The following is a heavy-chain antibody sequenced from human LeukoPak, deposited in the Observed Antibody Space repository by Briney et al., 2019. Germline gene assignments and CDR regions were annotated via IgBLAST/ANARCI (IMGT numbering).Heavy chain of an antibody. Sequence: AVKVSFKASGGTFSSYAISWVRQPPGQGLEWMGRIIPILGIAKYPQKFQGRVTITADKSTSTAYMELSSLRSEDTAVYYCAREGEGWLQRNYYYYGMDVWGQGTTVTVSS. CDR2: IIPILGIA. V-gene: IGHV1-69*04. D-gene: IGHD5-24*01. CDR1: GGTFSSYA. J-gene: IGHJ6*02. CDR3: AREGEGWLQRNYYYYGMDV.